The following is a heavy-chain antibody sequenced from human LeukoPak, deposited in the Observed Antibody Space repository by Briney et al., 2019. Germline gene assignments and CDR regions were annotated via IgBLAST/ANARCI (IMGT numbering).Heavy chain of an antibody. CDR2: INNDGST. Sequence: PGGSLRLSCVASGFTFGNYWMDWVRQAPGKELVCISRINNDGSTVYADSVAGRFTISRDNARNTLYLQMNTLRVEDTAVYYCARDYYGSIDLWGQGTLVTVSS. V-gene: IGHV3-74*01. CDR1: GFTFGNYW. D-gene: IGHD3-10*01. J-gene: IGHJ1*01. CDR3: ARDYYGSIDL.